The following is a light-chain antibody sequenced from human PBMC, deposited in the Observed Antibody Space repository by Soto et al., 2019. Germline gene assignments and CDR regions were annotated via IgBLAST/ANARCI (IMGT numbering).Light chain of an antibody. CDR2: EAS. CDR3: QQRTNWPLA. Sequence: ETVLTQSPATLSLSPGERATLSCKASQSVSTYLVWYQQKPGQTPRLHIYEASNRATGIPARFSGSGPGTDFTLTISGLEPGDFADYYCQQRTNWPLAFGGGTRVEIK. V-gene: IGKV3-11*01. J-gene: IGKJ4*01. CDR1: QSVSTY.